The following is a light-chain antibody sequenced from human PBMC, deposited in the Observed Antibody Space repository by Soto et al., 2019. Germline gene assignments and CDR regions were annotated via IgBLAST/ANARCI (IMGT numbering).Light chain of an antibody. CDR3: QQYGNSPLT. J-gene: IGKJ4*01. Sequence: EIVLTQSPGTLSLSPGERAILSCRASQSVSSSYLAWYQQRPGQAPRLLIYGASSRATGIPDRFSGSGSGTDFTLTISRLEPEDFAVYHCQQYGNSPLTFGGGTKVEIK. CDR1: QSVSSSY. CDR2: GAS. V-gene: IGKV3-20*01.